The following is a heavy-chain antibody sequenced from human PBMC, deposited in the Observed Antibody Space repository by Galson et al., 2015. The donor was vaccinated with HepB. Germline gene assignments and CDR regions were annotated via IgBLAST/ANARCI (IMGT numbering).Heavy chain of an antibody. D-gene: IGHD3-22*01. CDR3: ARDYYDSSGYYYYPPLGY. J-gene: IGHJ4*02. CDR1: GFTFSSYS. CDR2: ISSSSSTI. Sequence: SLRLSCAASGFTFSSYSMNWVRQAPGKGLEWVSYISSSSSTIYYADSVKGRSTISRDNAKNSLYLQMNSLRAEDTAVYYCARDYYDSSGYYYYPPLGYWGQGTLVTVSS. V-gene: IGHV3-48*01.